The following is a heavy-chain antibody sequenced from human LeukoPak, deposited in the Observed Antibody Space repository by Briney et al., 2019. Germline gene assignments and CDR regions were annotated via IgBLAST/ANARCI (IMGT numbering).Heavy chain of an antibody. CDR2: IYYSGST. Sequence: SETLSLTCTVSGGSINNYYWSWIRQPPGKGLEWIGYIYYSGSTNYNPSLKSRVTISVDTSKNQFSLKLSSVTAADTAVYYCARGDHTAMVDSWGQGTLVTVSS. V-gene: IGHV4-59*01. CDR3: ARGDHTAMVDS. J-gene: IGHJ4*02. CDR1: GGSINNYY. D-gene: IGHD5-18*01.